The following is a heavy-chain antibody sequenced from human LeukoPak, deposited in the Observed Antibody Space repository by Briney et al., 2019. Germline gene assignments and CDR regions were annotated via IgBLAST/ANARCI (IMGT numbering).Heavy chain of an antibody. J-gene: IGHJ3*01. CDR3: TTDNWRGLDAFDV. Sequence: GGSLRLSCAASGFTFSSYGMHWVRQAPGKGLEWVGRFKTKTDGGTTDYAAPVKGRFTISRDASKYTLYLQMDSLKTEDTAMYYCTTDNWRGLDAFDVWGLGTMVTVSS. D-gene: IGHD3-3*01. CDR1: GFTFSSYG. V-gene: IGHV3-15*01. CDR2: FKTKTDGGTT.